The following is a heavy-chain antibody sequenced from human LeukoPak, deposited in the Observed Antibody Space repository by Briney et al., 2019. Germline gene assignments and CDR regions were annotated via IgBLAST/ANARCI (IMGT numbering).Heavy chain of an antibody. J-gene: IGHJ5*02. D-gene: IGHD6-19*01. Sequence: GGSLRLSCAASGFTFSTYWMHWVRQAPGKGLVWVSRVNGDGSSTNYADSVKGRFTISRDNAKNSLYLQMDRLTDEDTAIYYRARGPEQWLITWGQGTLVTVSS. V-gene: IGHV3-74*01. CDR1: GFTFSTYW. CDR3: ARGPEQWLIT. CDR2: VNGDGSST.